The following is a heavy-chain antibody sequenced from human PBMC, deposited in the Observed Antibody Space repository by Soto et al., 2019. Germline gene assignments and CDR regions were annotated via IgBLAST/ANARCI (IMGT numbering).Heavy chain of an antibody. CDR2: ISISGGST. V-gene: IGHV3-23*01. CDR3: AKVVGASLDYFGY. Sequence: SLRLSCAASGFTFSNYAMNWVRQAPGKGLEWVSAISISGGSTYYADSVKGRFTISRDNSKNTLFLQMNSLRAEDTAVYYCAKVVGASLDYFGYWGQGALVTVSS. CDR1: GFTFSNYA. J-gene: IGHJ4*02. D-gene: IGHD1-26*01.